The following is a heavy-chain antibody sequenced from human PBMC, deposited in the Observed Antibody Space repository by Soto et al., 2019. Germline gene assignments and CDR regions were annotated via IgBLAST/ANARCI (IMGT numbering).Heavy chain of an antibody. Sequence: EVQLLESGGGLVQPGGSLRLSCAASGFTFSSYAMSWVRQAPGKGLEWVSAISGSGGSTYYADSVKGRFTISRGNSKNTLYLQMNSLRAEDTAVYYCAKRAAGYYDSSGYFLALDYWGQGTLVTVSS. CDR3: AKRAAGYYDSSGYFLALDY. J-gene: IGHJ4*02. D-gene: IGHD3-22*01. CDR2: ISGSGGST. CDR1: GFTFSSYA. V-gene: IGHV3-23*01.